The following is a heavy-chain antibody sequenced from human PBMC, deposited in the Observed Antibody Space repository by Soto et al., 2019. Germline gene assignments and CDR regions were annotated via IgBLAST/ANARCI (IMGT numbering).Heavy chain of an antibody. CDR1: GGTFSSYA. CDR3: ARGYDYGDYCLNY. V-gene: IGHV1-69*05. J-gene: IGHJ4*02. Sequence: ASVKVSCKASGGTFSSYAISWVRQAPGQGLEWMGWIIPIIGTTNYAQKFQGRVTMTTDESTSTAYMELRSLRSDDTAVYYCARGYDYGDYCLNYWGQGTLVTVSS. D-gene: IGHD4-17*01. CDR2: IIPIIGTT.